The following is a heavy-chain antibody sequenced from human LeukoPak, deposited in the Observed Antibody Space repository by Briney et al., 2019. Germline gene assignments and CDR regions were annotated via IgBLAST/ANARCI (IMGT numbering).Heavy chain of an antibody. CDR3: AKLLGTATRYDY. CDR2: IRYDGSNK. J-gene: IGHJ4*02. CDR1: GFTFSSYG. V-gene: IGHV3-30*02. D-gene: IGHD1-1*01. Sequence: GGSLRLSCAASGFTFSSYGMHWVRQAPGKGLEWVAFIRYDGSNKYYADSVKGRFTISRDNSKNTLYLQMDTLRAEDTAVYYCAKLLGTATRYDYWGQGTLVIVSS.